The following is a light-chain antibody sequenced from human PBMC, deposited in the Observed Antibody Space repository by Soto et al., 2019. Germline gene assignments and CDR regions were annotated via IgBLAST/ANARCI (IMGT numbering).Light chain of an antibody. J-gene: IGLJ1*01. CDR3: QVWDIMTDNYV. Sequence: SYELTQPPSVSVAPEKTATITCGGNNIGNKRVHWYRQKPGQAPVLLIPYDSDRASGIPERFSGSNSENTATLTISRVEAGDEADYYCQVWDIMTDNYVFGSGTKLTVL. CDR1: NIGNKR. V-gene: IGLV3-21*04. CDR2: YDS.